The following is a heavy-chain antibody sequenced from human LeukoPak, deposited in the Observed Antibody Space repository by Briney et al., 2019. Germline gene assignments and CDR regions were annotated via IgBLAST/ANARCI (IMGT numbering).Heavy chain of an antibody. Sequence: GGSLRLSCAAPGFTFRCYVMSWVRQAPGKGVELVSAYRGSGGSTYYAGSMKGGYNIYRDNSKTRVYLKMNSLRAEDRAVYYCAKVEHYDILPGYQYATGFDYWGQGTLVTVSS. CDR1: GFTFRCYV. J-gene: IGHJ4*02. CDR2: YRGSGGST. V-gene: IGHV3-23*01. D-gene: IGHD3-9*01. CDR3: AKVEHYDILPGYQYATGFDY.